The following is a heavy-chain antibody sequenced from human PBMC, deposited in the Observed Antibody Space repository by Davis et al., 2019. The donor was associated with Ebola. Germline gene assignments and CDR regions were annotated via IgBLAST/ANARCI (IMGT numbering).Heavy chain of an antibody. J-gene: IGHJ5*02. D-gene: IGHD1-1*01. V-gene: IGHV3-23*01. CDR2: IGYGGGDI. CDR3: AKYITTSPSRYFDP. Sequence: GESLKISCTASGFTFSSYSMTWVRQAPGKGLEWVSVIGYGGGDIQYADFVKGRFTISRDNSKNTLYLQMNSLRAEDTAIYYCAKYITTSPSRYFDPWGQGTLVTVSS. CDR1: GFTFSSYS.